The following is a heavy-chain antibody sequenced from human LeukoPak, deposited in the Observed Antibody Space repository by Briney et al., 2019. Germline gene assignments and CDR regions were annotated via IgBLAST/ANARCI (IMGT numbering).Heavy chain of an antibody. Sequence: GGSLRLSCAASGFTFSSYGMHWVRQAPGKGLEWVAVISYDGSNKYYADSVKGRFTISRDNSKNTLYLQMNSPRAEDTAVYYCAKANYYYGMDVWGQGTTVTVSS. CDR3: AKANYYYGMDV. CDR1: GFTFSSYG. V-gene: IGHV3-30*18. CDR2: ISYDGSNK. J-gene: IGHJ6*02.